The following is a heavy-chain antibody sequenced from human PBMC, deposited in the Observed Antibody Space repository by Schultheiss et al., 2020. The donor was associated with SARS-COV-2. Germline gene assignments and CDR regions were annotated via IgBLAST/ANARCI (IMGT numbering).Heavy chain of an antibody. Sequence: GGSLRLSCAASGFTFSNAWMSWVRQAPGKGLEWVSGINWNGGSTGYADSVKGRFTISRDNAKNSLYLQMNSLRAEDTAVYYCAKGYSSSAYFDYWGQGTLVTVSS. CDR2: INWNGGST. CDR3: AKGYSSSAYFDY. J-gene: IGHJ4*02. D-gene: IGHD6-6*01. CDR1: GFTFSNAW. V-gene: IGHV3-20*04.